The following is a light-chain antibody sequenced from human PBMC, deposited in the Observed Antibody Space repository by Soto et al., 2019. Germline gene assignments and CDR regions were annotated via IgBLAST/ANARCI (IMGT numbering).Light chain of an antibody. CDR3: ELHGSSWA. Sequence: IVNSQTRATLSVSPGETATLSCRASQSVSNNVACYQQTPGQAPRLLILGASTRATGIPARFSGSGSGTDITLTFSVLAPEDIPVYYCELHGSSWAFGQGTKVDIK. V-gene: IGKV3-15*01. CDR2: GAS. J-gene: IGKJ1*01. CDR1: QSVSNN.